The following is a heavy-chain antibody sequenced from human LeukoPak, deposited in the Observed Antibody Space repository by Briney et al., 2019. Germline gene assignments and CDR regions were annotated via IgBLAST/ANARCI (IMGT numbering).Heavy chain of an antibody. J-gene: IGHJ6*03. CDR2: YYHAGST. CDR3: VRGPGGDYYPYYYMDV. V-gene: IGHV4-59*01. D-gene: IGHD1-1*01. Sequence: SETLSFSCTVSGGFISSYYWSWLRQPPGKGVEWVGYYYHAGSTNYNPSLQSRVTISVDESNSQYSLQLSSVTAADGAVYYCVRGPGGDYYPYYYMDVWDKGTTVTVSS. CDR1: GGFISSYY.